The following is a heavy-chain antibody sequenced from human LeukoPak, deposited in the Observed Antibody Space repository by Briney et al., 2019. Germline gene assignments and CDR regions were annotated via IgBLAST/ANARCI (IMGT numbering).Heavy chain of an antibody. CDR1: GFTVSSNY. J-gene: IGHJ4*02. Sequence: PGGSLRLSCAASGFTVSSNYMSWVRQAPGKGLEWISVIYSGGSTYYADSVKGRFTISRDNSKNTLYLQMNSLRVEDTALYYCARSYSSGWCSYWGQGTLVTVSS. CDR2: IYSGGST. V-gene: IGHV3-53*01. D-gene: IGHD6-19*01. CDR3: ARSYSSGWCSY.